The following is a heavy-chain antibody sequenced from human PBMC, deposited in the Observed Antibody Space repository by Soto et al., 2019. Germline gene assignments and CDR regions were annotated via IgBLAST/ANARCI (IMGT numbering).Heavy chain of an antibody. J-gene: IGHJ6*03. Sequence: GGSLRLSCAASGFTFSSYWMSWVRQATGKGLEWVANIKQDGSEKYYVDSVKGRFTISRDNAKNSLYLQMNSLRAEDTAVYYCARDRGVYYDILTGYYTDYYYYMDVWGKGTTVTVSS. CDR3: ARDRGVYYDILTGYYTDYYYYMDV. D-gene: IGHD3-9*01. CDR2: IKQDGSEK. V-gene: IGHV3-7*01. CDR1: GFTFSSYW.